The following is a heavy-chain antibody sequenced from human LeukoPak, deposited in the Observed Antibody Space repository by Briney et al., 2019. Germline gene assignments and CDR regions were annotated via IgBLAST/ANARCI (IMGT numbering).Heavy chain of an antibody. CDR1: GFIFSNYG. CDR3: ARGLRNTDTFDI. Sequence: PGGSLRLSCAASGFIFSNYGMHWVRQAPGKGLEWVAVIWYDGSNKYYADSVKGRFTISRDNSKNTVYLQMNSLRAEDTAVYCCARGLRNTDTFDIWGQGTMVTVSS. CDR2: IWYDGSNK. V-gene: IGHV3-33*01. J-gene: IGHJ3*02.